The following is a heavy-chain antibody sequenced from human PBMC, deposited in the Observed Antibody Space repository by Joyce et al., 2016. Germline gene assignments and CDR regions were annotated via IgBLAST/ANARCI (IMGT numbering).Heavy chain of an antibody. CDR2: IIPISDTT. CDR3: AILNWGT. Sequence: QVQLVQSGAEVKKPGSSVKVSCQASGGTFNSFTISWVRQAPGQGLEWMVGIIPISDTTNYAQNFQGRVTITADQSANTVYMDMSSLRSGDTAFYYCAILNWGTWGQGVLVTVSS. J-gene: IGHJ5*02. CDR1: GGTFNSFT. D-gene: IGHD7-27*01. V-gene: IGHV1-69*01.